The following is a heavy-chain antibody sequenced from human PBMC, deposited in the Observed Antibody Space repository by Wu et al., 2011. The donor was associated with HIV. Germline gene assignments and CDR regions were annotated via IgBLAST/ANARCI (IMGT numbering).Heavy chain of an antibody. CDR1: GYTFTDYN. V-gene: IGHV1-69-2*01. D-gene: IGHD3-3*01. CDR2: VDPEDGET. J-gene: IGHJ3*02. Sequence: EVQLVQSGAEVKKPGATVTISCKVSGYTFTDYNTHWVQQAPGKGLEWMGLVDPEDGETIYAEKFQGRVTITADTSTDTTYMELSSLRSEDTAVYYCARESLYDFWSYDMWAEGTNGHRSLQ. CDR3: ARESLYDFWSYDM.